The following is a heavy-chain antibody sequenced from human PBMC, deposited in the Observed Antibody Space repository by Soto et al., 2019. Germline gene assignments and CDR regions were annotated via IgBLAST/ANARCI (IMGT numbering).Heavy chain of an antibody. CDR3: ARVSGSYYYGMDV. D-gene: IGHD1-26*01. J-gene: IGHJ6*02. V-gene: IGHV3-11*05. Sequence: GGSLRLSCAASGFIFSDYYMSWIRQAPGKGLEWVSYVSSGSSYRNYADSVRGRFTISRDNSKNAVYLQMNSLRAEDTAVYYCARVSGSYYYGMDVWGQGTTVTVSS. CDR2: VSSGSSYR. CDR1: GFIFSDYY.